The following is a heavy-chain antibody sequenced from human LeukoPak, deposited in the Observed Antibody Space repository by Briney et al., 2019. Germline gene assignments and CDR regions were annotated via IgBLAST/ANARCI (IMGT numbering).Heavy chain of an antibody. D-gene: IGHD1-14*01. V-gene: IGHV3-23*01. Sequence: GGSLRLSCAASGFTFSSYAMSWGRQAPGEGLEWVSAISGSGGSTYYADSVKGRFTISRDNSKNTLYLQMNSLRAEDTAVYYCARESNPERTGYYYYGMDVWGQGTTVTVSS. J-gene: IGHJ6*02. CDR2: ISGSGGST. CDR1: GFTFSSYA. CDR3: ARESNPERTGYYYYGMDV.